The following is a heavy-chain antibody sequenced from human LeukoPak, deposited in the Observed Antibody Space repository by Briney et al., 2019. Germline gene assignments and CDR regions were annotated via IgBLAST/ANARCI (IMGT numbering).Heavy chain of an antibody. J-gene: IGHJ3*02. CDR1: GFTFSSYA. D-gene: IGHD4-17*01. V-gene: IGHV3-23*01. Sequence: PGGSLRLSCAASGFTFSSYAMNWVRQAPGKGLEWVSAISGSGGSKYYADSVKGRFTISRDNSKNTLYLQMDSLRAEDTAVYYCATSYGDQFNAFDIWGQGTMVTVSA. CDR3: ATSYGDQFNAFDI. CDR2: ISGSGGSK.